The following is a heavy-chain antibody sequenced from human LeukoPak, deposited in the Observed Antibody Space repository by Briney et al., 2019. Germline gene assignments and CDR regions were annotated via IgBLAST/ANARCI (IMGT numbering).Heavy chain of an antibody. V-gene: IGHV1-69*06. Sequence: SVKVSCKASGGTFSSYAICWVRQAPGPGLEWMGGIIPIFGTANYAQKFQGRVTITADKSTSTAYMELSSLRSEDTAVYYCASTYYYGSGSYYRFDYWGQGTLVTVSS. D-gene: IGHD3-10*01. CDR3: ASTYYYGSGSYYRFDY. J-gene: IGHJ4*02. CDR1: GGTFSSYA. CDR2: IIPIFGTA.